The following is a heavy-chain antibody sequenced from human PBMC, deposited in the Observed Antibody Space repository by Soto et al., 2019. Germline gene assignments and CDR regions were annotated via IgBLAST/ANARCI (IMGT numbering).Heavy chain of an antibody. CDR3: ARGCYSGCGYYPWALYYFDY. CDR2: IIPIIGTA. Sequence: SVKVSCKASGYTFTSYAMYWARQAPGQRLEWMGGIIPIIGTANYAQKFQGRVTITADESTSTAYMELSSLRSEDTAVYYCARGCYSGCGYYPWALYYFDYWGQGTLVTVSS. V-gene: IGHV1-69*13. CDR1: GYTFTSYA. D-gene: IGHD3-22*01. J-gene: IGHJ4*02.